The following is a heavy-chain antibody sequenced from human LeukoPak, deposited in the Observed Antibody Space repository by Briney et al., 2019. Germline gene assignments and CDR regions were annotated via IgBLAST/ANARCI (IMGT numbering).Heavy chain of an antibody. CDR1: CGSISMGGYY. V-gene: IGHV4-30-4*01. CDR2: IYYSGST. CDR3: ARAQIASKVDY. Sequence: SETLSLTCSVSCGSISMGGYYSSWIRQPPGEGLEWIGYIYYSGSTFYNPSLRSRVAISVDTSKNRFSLRLTSVTAADTAVYYCARAQIASKVDYWGQGTLVTVSS. D-gene: IGHD2-15*01. J-gene: IGHJ4*02.